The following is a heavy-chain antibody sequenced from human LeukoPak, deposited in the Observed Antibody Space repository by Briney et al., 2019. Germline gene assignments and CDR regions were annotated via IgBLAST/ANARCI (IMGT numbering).Heavy chain of an antibody. J-gene: IGHJ5*02. CDR1: GYTFTSYG. CDR2: ISAYNGNT. D-gene: IGHD3-22*01. Sequence: GASVKVSCKASGYTFTSYGISWVRQAPGQGLEWMGWISAYNGNTNYAQKLQGRVTMTTDTSTSTAYMELRSLRSDDTAVYYCARDPVFYDSKDGFDPWGQGTLVTVSS. CDR3: ARDPVFYDSKDGFDP. V-gene: IGHV1-18*01.